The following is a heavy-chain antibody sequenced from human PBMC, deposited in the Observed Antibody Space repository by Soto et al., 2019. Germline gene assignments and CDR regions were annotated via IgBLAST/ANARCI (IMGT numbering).Heavy chain of an antibody. V-gene: IGHV3-30*03. D-gene: IGHD5-12*01. CDR3: VRNSPIGSTFSGHDVFDY. Sequence: PGGSLRLSCTASGFTFSVYGLHWVRQAPGKGLEWVAVISYDGSNKFYADSVMGRFTISRDNSNNMLYLQMNSLKFEDTAIFFFVRNSPIGSTFSGHDVFDYWGQGTLVTVSS. CDR2: ISYDGSNK. CDR1: GFTFSVYG. J-gene: IGHJ4*02.